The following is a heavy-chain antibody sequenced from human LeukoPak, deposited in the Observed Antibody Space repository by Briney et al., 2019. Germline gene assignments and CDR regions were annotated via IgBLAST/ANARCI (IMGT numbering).Heavy chain of an antibody. CDR3: ARDPVGYYYAMDV. CDR2: ISSSASTI. D-gene: IGHD4-23*01. Sequence: GGSLRLSCAASGFTFRDYEMNWVRQAPGKGLEWVSYISSSASTIYYADSVKGRFTISRDSAKKSVYLQMNSLRAEDTAVYYCARDPVGYYYAMDVWDQGTTVTVSS. V-gene: IGHV3-48*03. J-gene: IGHJ6*02. CDR1: GFTFRDYE.